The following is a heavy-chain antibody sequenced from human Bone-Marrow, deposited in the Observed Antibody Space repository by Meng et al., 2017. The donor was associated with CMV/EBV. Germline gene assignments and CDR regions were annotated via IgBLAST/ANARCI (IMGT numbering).Heavy chain of an antibody. CDR1: GFTFSSYA. V-gene: IGHV3-23*03. CDR2: IYSGGSST. Sequence: GGSLRLSCAASGFTFSSYAMSWVRQAPGKGLEWVSVIYSGGSSTYYADSVKGRFTTPRDNSKNTLYLQMNSLRAEDTAVYYCAKANYDFWSGFDYYYYGMDVWGQGTTVTGSS. J-gene: IGHJ6*01. CDR3: AKANYDFWSGFDYYYYGMDV. D-gene: IGHD3-3*01.